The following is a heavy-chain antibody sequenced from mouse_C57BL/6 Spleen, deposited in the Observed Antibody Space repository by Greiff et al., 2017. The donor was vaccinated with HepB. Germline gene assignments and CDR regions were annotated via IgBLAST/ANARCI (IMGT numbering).Heavy chain of an antibody. CDR1: GYTFTDYE. CDR3: TEATAMDY. CDR2: IDPETGGT. V-gene: IGHV1-15*01. J-gene: IGHJ4*01. Sequence: VKLVESGAALVRPGASVTLSCKASGYTFTDYEMHWVKQTPVHGLEWIGAIDPETGGTAYNQKFKGKAILTADKSSSTAYMELRSLTSEDSAVYYCTEATAMDYWGQGTSVTVSS. D-gene: IGHD6-1*01.